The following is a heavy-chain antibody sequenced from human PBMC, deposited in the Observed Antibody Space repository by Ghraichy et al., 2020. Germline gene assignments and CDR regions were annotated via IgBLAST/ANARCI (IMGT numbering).Heavy chain of an antibody. CDR3: AKPGGSFSFDY. D-gene: IGHD1-26*01. Sequence: GGSLRLSCVASGFRFNNYGMHWVRQAPGKGLEWVSFIRYDGSHSYYADSVKGRFTISRDNSKNTLHLQMNSLIGDDSAIYYCAKPGGSFSFDYWGQGTLVTVSS. J-gene: IGHJ4*02. CDR1: GFRFNNYG. V-gene: IGHV3-30*02. CDR2: IRYDGSHS.